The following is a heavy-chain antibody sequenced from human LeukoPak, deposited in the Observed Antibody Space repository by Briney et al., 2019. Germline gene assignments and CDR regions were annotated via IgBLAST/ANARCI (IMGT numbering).Heavy chain of an antibody. CDR2: MNPNSGNT. J-gene: IGHJ6*02. V-gene: IGHV1-8*02. CDR1: GGTFSSYA. D-gene: IGHD6-13*01. CDR3: ASVSSSWYRYYYGMDV. Sequence: ASVKVSCKASGGTFSSYAINWVRQATGQGLEWMGWMNPNSGNTGYAQKFQGRVTMTRNTSISTAYMELSSLRSEDTAVYYCASVSSSWYRYYYGMDVWGQGTTVTVSS.